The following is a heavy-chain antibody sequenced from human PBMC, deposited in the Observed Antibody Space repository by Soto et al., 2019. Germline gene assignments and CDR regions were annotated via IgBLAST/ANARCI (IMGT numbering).Heavy chain of an antibody. CDR1: GYTFTGYY. CDR2: INPNSGGT. CDR3: ARGRYCSSTSCYWNYVYYYYYYMDV. D-gene: IGHD2-2*01. V-gene: IGHV1-2*04. Sequence: ASVKVSCKASGYTFTGYYMHWVRQAPGQGLEWMGWINPNSGGTNYAQKFQGWVTMTRDTSISTAYMELSSLRSEDTAVYYCARGRYCSSTSCYWNYVYYYYYYMDVWGKGTTVTVSS. J-gene: IGHJ6*03.